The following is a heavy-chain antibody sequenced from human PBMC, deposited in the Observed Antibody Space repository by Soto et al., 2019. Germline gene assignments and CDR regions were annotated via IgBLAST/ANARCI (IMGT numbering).Heavy chain of an antibody. D-gene: IGHD6-13*01. V-gene: IGHV1-69*12. Sequence: QVQLVQSGAEVKKPGSSVKVSCKASGGTFSRHVISWVRQAPGQGLEWMGGIIPIYHTASYAQDFQDRVTNAADEAMSTAYMELSSLRSEDAAVYYCARGRDDTSWYTGLDHWGQGTLVTVSS. J-gene: IGHJ4*02. CDR1: GGTFSRHV. CDR2: IIPIYHTA. CDR3: ARGRDDTSWYTGLDH.